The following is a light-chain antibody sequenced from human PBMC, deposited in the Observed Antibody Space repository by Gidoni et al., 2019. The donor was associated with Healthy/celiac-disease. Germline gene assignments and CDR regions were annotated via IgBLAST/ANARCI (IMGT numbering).Light chain of an antibody. V-gene: IGLV2-8*01. CDR1: SSDVGGYNY. CDR3: SSYAGSNNHVV. Sequence: QSALTQPPSASGSPGQSVPTSCPGTSSDVGGYNYVSWYQQHPGKAPKLMIYEVSKRPSGVPDRFSGSKSGNTASLTVSGLQAEDEADYYCSSYAGSNNHVVFGGGTKLTVL. J-gene: IGLJ2*01. CDR2: EVS.